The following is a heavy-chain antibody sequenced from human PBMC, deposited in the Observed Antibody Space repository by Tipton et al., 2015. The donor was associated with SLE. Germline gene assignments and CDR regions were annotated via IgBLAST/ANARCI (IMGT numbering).Heavy chain of an antibody. CDR1: GDSITSNTYF. Sequence: TPSLTCTVSGDSITSNTYFWGWVRQPPGKGLEWIGDLFYSGDTYYNPSLKGRVSISLDTSKNQLSLNLTSVAAADTALYYCVRGRTTSSFDYWGQGTLVTVSS. CDR3: VRGRTTSSFDY. V-gene: IGHV4-39*07. CDR2: LFYSGDT. D-gene: IGHD1-14*01. J-gene: IGHJ4*02.